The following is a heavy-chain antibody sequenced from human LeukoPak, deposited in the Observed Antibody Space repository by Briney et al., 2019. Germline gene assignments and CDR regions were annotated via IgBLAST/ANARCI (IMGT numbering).Heavy chain of an antibody. D-gene: IGHD2-2*02. CDR2: INPSGGST. V-gene: IGHV1-46*01. CDR3: ARRAGGCSSTSCYTAFDI. Sequence: ASVKVSCKASGYTFTSYYMHWVRQAPGQGLEWMGIINPSGGSTSYAQKFQGRVTMTRDTSTSTVYMELSSLRSEDTAVYYCARRAGGCSSTSCYTAFDIWGQGTMVTVSS. CDR1: GYTFTSYY. J-gene: IGHJ3*02.